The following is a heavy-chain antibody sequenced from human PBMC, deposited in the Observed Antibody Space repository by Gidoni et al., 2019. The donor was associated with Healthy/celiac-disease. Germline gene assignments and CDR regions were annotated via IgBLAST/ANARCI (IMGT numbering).Heavy chain of an antibody. CDR3: TTEYYDFWSGYYGRGY. Sequence: EVQMVESGGGLVKPGGSLSLSCAASGLTFSNARRIWVRQAPGKGLEWVCRIKSKTAGGTTDSADPVKGRFTISRDDAKNTLYLQMNSLKTEDTAVYYCTTEYYDFWSGYYGRGYWGQGTLVTVSS. CDR1: GLTFSNAR. CDR2: IKSKTAGGTT. D-gene: IGHD3-3*01. J-gene: IGHJ4*02. V-gene: IGHV3-15*07.